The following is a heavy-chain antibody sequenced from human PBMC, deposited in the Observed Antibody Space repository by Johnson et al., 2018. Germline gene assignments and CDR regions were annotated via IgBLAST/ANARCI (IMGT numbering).Heavy chain of an antibody. Sequence: QVQLVQSGGGLVKPGGSLRLSCAASGFTFSDYYMSWIRQAPGKGLEWVSYISSSGSTIYYADSVKGRFTISRDNAKNSLYLQMNSLRAEGPAVYYCARDSPGGGWPLDAFDIWGQGTMVTVSS. D-gene: IGHD6-19*01. V-gene: IGHV3-11*04. CDR2: ISSSGSTI. CDR1: GFTFSDYY. CDR3: ARDSPGGGWPLDAFDI. J-gene: IGHJ3*02.